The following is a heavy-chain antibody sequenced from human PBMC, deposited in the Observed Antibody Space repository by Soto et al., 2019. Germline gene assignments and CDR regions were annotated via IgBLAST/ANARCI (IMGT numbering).Heavy chain of an antibody. V-gene: IGHV1-2*04. Sequence: ASVKVSCKASGYSFTDHYMHWVRQAPGQGLEWLGWINPNTGVTHFAQKFQGWVTMTRDTSTSTVYMELSSLRSEDTAVYYCAIDYGDYNWFDPWGQGTLVTVSS. CDR2: INPNTGVT. CDR3: AIDYGDYNWFDP. D-gene: IGHD4-17*01. J-gene: IGHJ5*02. CDR1: GYSFTDHY.